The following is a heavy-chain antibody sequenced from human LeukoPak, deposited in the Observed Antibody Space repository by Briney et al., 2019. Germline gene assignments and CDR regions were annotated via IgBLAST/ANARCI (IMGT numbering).Heavy chain of an antibody. CDR1: GYSFTTYW. D-gene: IGHD2-2*01. Sequence: GESLNISCRGSGYSFTTYWIGWARQMPGKGLEWMGIIYPGDSDTRYTPSFQGQVTMSADKSINTAYLQWSSLRASDTAMYYCARRQGCSSSSCPPDYWGQGTLVTVSP. V-gene: IGHV5-51*01. J-gene: IGHJ4*02. CDR3: ARRQGCSSSSCPPDY. CDR2: IYPGDSDT.